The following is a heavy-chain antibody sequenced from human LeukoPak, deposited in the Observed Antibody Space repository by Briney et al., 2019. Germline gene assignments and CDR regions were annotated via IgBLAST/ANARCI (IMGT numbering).Heavy chain of an antibody. CDR3: AKIIRYYFDY. V-gene: IGHV1-3*01. D-gene: IGHD2/OR15-2a*01. CDR1: GYTFTNYA. Sequence: ASVKVSCKASGYTFTNYAMHWVRQAPGQRLEWMGWINADNGNTRYPQKFQGRVTITRDTSASTAYMELSSLRSEDTAVYYCAKIIRYYFDYWGQGALVTVSS. CDR2: INADNGNT. J-gene: IGHJ4*02.